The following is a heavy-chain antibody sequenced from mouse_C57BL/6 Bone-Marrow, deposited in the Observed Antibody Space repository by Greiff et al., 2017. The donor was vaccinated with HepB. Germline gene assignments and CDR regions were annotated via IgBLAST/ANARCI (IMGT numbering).Heavy chain of an antibody. CDR1: GYSITSGYY. J-gene: IGHJ2*01. CDR2: ISYDGSN. CDR3: ARGGYYYGVDY. Sequence: EVQLLESGPGLVKPSQSLSLTCSVSGYSITSGYYCNCLRPFPGNKLEWMGDISYDGSNNYNTSLKNRISITRDTSKNQFFLKLNSVTTEDTATYYCARGGYYYGVDYWGQGTTLTVSS. V-gene: IGHV3-6*01. D-gene: IGHD1-1*01.